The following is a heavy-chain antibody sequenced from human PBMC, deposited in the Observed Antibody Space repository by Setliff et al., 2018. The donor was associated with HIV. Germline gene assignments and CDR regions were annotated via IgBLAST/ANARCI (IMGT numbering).Heavy chain of an antibody. V-gene: IGHV1-18*01. Sequence: ASVKVSCKASGYTFTKYDINWVRQAPGQGLEWMGWINTYNGNTKYGQKFQGSVTMTTDTSTSTVYMELRNLRSDDTAVYFCARGGPARVALLYWFDPWGQGTLVTVSS. CDR3: ARGGPARVALLYWFDP. CDR2: INTYNGNT. CDR1: GYTFTKYD. J-gene: IGHJ5*02. D-gene: IGHD2-21*01.